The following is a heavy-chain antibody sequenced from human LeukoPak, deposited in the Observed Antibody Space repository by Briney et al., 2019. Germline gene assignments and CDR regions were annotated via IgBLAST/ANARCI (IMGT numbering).Heavy chain of an antibody. CDR2: ISSSSSYI. J-gene: IGHJ3*02. CDR1: GFTFSSYS. D-gene: IGHD4-17*01. CDR3: ARDGTNYGDYVSDAFDI. Sequence: PGGSLRLSCAASGFTFSSYSMNWVRQAPGKGLEWVSSISSSSSYIYYADSVKGRFTISRDNAKNSLYLQMNSLRAEDTAVYYCARDGTNYGDYVSDAFDIWGQGTMVTVSS. V-gene: IGHV3-21*01.